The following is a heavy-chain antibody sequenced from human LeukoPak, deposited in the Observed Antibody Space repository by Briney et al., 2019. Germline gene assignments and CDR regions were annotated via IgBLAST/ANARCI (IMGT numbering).Heavy chain of an antibody. V-gene: IGHV1-46*01. D-gene: IGHD2-2*01. CDR3: ARAVTSRNY. CDR2: INPSGGST. CDR1: GYTFTRYY. Sequence: GASVEVSCKASGYTFTRYYMHSVRQAPGQGLEWMGIINPSGGSTSYAQKFQGRVTMTRDMSTSTVYMELSSLRSEDTAVYYCARAVTSRNYWGQGTLVTVSS. J-gene: IGHJ4*02.